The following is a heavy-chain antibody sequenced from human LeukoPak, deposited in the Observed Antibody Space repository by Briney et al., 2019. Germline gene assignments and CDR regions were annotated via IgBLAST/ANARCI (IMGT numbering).Heavy chain of an antibody. CDR1: GGSISSYY. CDR2: IYYSGIT. Sequence: SETLSLTCTVSGGSISSYYWSWIRQPPGKGLEWIGYIYYSGITNYSPSLKSRVTISVDASKKQFSLKVTSVTTADTAVYYCARGDKRVTFGGVIVPFDYWGQGTLVTVSS. J-gene: IGHJ4*02. V-gene: IGHV4-59*01. D-gene: IGHD3-16*02. CDR3: ARGDKRVTFGGVIVPFDY.